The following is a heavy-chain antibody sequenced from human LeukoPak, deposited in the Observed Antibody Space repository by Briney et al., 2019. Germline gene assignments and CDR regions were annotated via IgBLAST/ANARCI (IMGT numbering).Heavy chain of an antibody. CDR2: ISWYRGNI. D-gene: IGHD1-26*01. V-gene: IGHV3-9*01. CDR3: AKDMWVGARGGGAFDI. J-gene: IGHJ3*02. CDR1: RFTFDDYA. Sequence: SLTLSCTASRFTFDDYAMLCAREAPGEGLEWVSGISWYRGNIGYGDCVKGRLTISRDNAKNSLYLQMNSLRAEETALYYCAKDMWVGARGGGAFDIWGQGTMVTVHS.